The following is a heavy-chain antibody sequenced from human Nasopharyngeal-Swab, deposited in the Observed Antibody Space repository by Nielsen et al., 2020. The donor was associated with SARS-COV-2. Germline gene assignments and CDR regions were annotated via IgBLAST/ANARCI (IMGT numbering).Heavy chain of an antibody. Sequence: GESLKISCAASGFTFSNAWMSWVRQAPGKGLEWVGRIKSKTDGGTTDYAAPVKGRFTISRDDSKNTLYLQMNSLKTEDTAVYYCTTEWPLGDDYGRGGDAFDIWGQGTMVTVSS. V-gene: IGHV3-15*01. D-gene: IGHD4-17*01. CDR2: IKSKTDGGTT. CDR3: TTEWPLGDDYGRGGDAFDI. J-gene: IGHJ3*02. CDR1: GFTFSNAW.